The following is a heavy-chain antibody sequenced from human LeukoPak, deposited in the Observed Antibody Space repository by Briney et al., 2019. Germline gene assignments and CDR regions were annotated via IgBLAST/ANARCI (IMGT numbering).Heavy chain of an antibody. V-gene: IGHV1-2*02. Sequence: ASVRVSCKASGYTFTDYYMHWVRQAPGQGLEWMGWINPNSAGTNYAQKFQGRVTMTRDTSITTAYMELSRLRSDDTAVYYCARDLGYYGSGSFFNIWGQGTMVTVSS. CDR3: ARDLGYYGSGSFFNI. D-gene: IGHD3-10*01. J-gene: IGHJ3*02. CDR2: INPNSAGT. CDR1: GYTFTDYY.